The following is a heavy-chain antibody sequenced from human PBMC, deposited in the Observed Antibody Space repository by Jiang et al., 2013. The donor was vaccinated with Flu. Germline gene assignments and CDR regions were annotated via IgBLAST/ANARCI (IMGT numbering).Heavy chain of an antibody. D-gene: IGHD1-26*01. V-gene: IGHV3-53*01. Sequence: VQLVESGGDMIQPGGSLRLSCAVSGFSVSSKFMSWVRQAPGKRLEWVSILYSDSRTFYADSVKGRFTISRDDSKNTLFLQMNSLRVDDTAVYYCARDNQWGETNYWGHGTRVTVSS. CDR2: LYSDSRT. CDR3: ARDNQWGETNY. J-gene: IGHJ4*03. CDR1: GFSVSSKF.